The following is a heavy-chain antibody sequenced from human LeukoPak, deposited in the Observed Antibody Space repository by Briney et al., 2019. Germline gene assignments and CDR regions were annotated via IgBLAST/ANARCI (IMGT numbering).Heavy chain of an antibody. D-gene: IGHD3-10*01. CDR2: IGDSGGST. CDR1: GFTLGAM. V-gene: IGHV3-23*01. CDR3: AKYREFGDSYDS. Sequence: GGSLRLSCAASGFTLGAMSWLRQAPGKGLEWVSTIGDSGGSTYYADSVKGRFTISRDNSKNTLYLQMNSLRAEDSAVYYCAKYREFGDSYDSWGQGTLVTVSS. J-gene: IGHJ4*02.